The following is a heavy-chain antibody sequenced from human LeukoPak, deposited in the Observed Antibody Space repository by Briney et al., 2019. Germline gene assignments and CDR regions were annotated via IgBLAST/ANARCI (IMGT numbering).Heavy chain of an antibody. V-gene: IGHV3-21*06. D-gene: IGHD2-2*01. CDR3: ARILVVPAANYYYSYGMDV. Sequence: GGSLRLSCAASGFTFSDYNMNWVRQAPGKGLEWVSSISSSATYICYADSVKGRFTISRDNAKTSLSLQMNSLRAEDTAVYYCARILVVPAANYYYSYGMDVWGQGTTVTVSS. CDR1: GFTFSDYN. CDR2: ISSSATYI. J-gene: IGHJ6*02.